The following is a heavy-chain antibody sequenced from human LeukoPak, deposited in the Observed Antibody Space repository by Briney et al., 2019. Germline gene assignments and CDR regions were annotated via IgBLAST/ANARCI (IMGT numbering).Heavy chain of an antibody. CDR2: IKQDGSEK. V-gene: IGHV3-7*05. J-gene: IGHJ5*02. CDR1: GFTFSNYW. Sequence: GGSLRLSCAASGFTFSNYWMIWVRQAPGKGLEWVGNIKQDGSEKRYADSVRGRFSISRDDAQTSLYLQMNSLRAEDTAVYYCARASDPWLQLTWGQGTLVTVSS. D-gene: IGHD5-24*01. CDR3: ARASDPWLQLT.